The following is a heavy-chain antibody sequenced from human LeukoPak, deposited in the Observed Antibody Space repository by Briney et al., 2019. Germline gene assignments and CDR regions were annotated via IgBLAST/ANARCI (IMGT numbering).Heavy chain of an antibody. V-gene: IGHV1-2*02. CDR1: GYTFTGNY. D-gene: IGHD3-22*01. Sequence: ASVKVSCKASGYTFTGNYMHWVRQAPGQGHDRINRINPNSGGTNYAQKFQGRVTMTRDTSISTAYMELSRLRSDDTAVYYCARVYYYDSSGYHFDYWGQGTLVTVSS. J-gene: IGHJ4*02. CDR2: INPNSGGT. CDR3: ARVYYYDSSGYHFDY.